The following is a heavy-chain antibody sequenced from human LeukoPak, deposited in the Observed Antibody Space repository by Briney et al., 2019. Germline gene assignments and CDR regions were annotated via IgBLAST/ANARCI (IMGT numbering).Heavy chain of an antibody. CDR2: INHSGST. D-gene: IGHD3-3*01. V-gene: IGHV4-34*01. Sequence: PSETLSLTCAVYGGSFSGYYWSWIRQPPGKGLEWIGEINHSGSTNYNPSLKSRVTISVDTSKNQFSLKLSSVTAADTAVYYCASRQYDFWRRHQSKYYYYGMDAWGQGTTVTVSS. CDR1: GGSFSGYY. J-gene: IGHJ6*02. CDR3: ASRQYDFWRRHQSKYYYYGMDA.